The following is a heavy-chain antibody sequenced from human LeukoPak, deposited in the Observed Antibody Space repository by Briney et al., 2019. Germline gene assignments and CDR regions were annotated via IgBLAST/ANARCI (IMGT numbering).Heavy chain of an antibody. Sequence: NASETLSLTCTVSGYSISSGYYWGWIRQPPGKGLKWIGSIYHSGSTYYNPSLKSRVTISVDTSKNQFSLKLSSVTAADTAVYYCAREGITMIKAPVAFDIWGQGTMVTVSS. V-gene: IGHV4-38-2*02. J-gene: IGHJ3*02. CDR2: IYHSGST. CDR3: AREGITMIKAPVAFDI. CDR1: GYSISSGYY. D-gene: IGHD3-22*01.